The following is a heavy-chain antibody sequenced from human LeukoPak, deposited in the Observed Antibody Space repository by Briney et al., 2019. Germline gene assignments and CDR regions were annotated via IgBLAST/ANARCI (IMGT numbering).Heavy chain of an antibody. V-gene: IGHV3-7*01. CDR1: GFTFSSYW. Sequence: QSGGSLRLSCAASGFTFSSYWMSWVRQAPGKGLEWVANIKQDGSEKYYVNSVRGRFSISRDNAKNSLYLQMNSLRAEDTAVYYCARDAYGKTDYWGQGTLVTVSS. D-gene: IGHD4-17*01. J-gene: IGHJ4*02. CDR2: IKQDGSEK. CDR3: ARDAYGKTDY.